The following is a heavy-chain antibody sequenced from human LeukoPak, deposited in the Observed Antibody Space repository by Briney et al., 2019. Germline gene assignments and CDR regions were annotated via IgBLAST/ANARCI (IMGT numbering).Heavy chain of an antibody. V-gene: IGHV3-7*03. CDR1: GCTFSSYW. CDR2: INHNGYLN. CDR3: ARGGGLDV. J-gene: IGHJ6*02. Sequence: GGALRLSCAACGCTFSSYWLNWVGQDPGERLEGVAGINHNGYLNYYVHPVKRRLTISRDNAQNSLYLQMSNLRADDTAGYFCARGGGLDVWGQGATVTVSS. D-gene: IGHD2-15*01.